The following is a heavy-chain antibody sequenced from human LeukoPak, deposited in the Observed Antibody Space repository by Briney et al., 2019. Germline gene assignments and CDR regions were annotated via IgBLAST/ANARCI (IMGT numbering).Heavy chain of an antibody. V-gene: IGHV3-21*01. CDR1: GFTFSSYS. D-gene: IGHD3-10*01. CDR3: ARDGITMVRGSTEDIYYYYYYMDV. CDR2: ISSSSGYI. Sequence: PGGSLRLSCAASGFTFSSYSMNWVRQAPGKGLEWVSSISSSSGYIYYADSVKGRFTISRDNAKNSLYLQMNSLRAEDTAVYYCARDGITMVRGSTEDIYYYYYYMDVWGKGTTVTVSS. J-gene: IGHJ6*03.